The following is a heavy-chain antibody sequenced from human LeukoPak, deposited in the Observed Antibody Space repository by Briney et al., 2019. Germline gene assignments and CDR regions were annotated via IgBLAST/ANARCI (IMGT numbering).Heavy chain of an antibody. CDR2: ISSSGGST. D-gene: IGHD3-16*01. V-gene: IGHV3-23*01. CDR1: GFTFGTYP. CDR3: AKRGEPKAFDY. Sequence: PGGSLRLSCAASGFTFGTYPMSWVRQAPGKGLEWVSAISSSGGSTYYADSVKGRFTIPRDNSKNTLYLQMNSLRAEDTAVYYCAKRGEPKAFDYWGQGTLVTVSS. J-gene: IGHJ4*02.